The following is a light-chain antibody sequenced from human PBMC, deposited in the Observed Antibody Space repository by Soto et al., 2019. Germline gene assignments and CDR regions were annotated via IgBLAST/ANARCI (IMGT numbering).Light chain of an antibody. CDR2: AAS. Sequence: EIVMTQSPATLSVSPGERATLSCTASQSISSHLVWYQHKPGQAPRLLIYAASTRATGVPVRFSGSGSGTEFTLTISSLQSEDFAVYYCQQYNDWPPITFGQGTRLEIK. V-gene: IGKV3-15*01. CDR3: QQYNDWPPIT. CDR1: QSISSH. J-gene: IGKJ5*01.